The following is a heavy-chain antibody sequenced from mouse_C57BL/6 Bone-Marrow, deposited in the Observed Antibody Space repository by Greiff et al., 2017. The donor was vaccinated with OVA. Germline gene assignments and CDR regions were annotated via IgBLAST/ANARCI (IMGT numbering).Heavy chain of an antibody. J-gene: IGHJ2*01. D-gene: IGHD1-1*01. CDR2: IHPSDNDT. V-gene: IGHV1-74*01. Sequence: QVHVKQPGAELVKPGASVKLSCKASGYTFTSYWMYWVMQRPGQGLEWIGRIHPSDNDTNYNQKFKGKATMTVDKSYSTAYMQLSRLTAEDSAVYCCAICYCYGSSYLDYWGQGTTVTVSS. CDR1: GYTFTSYW. CDR3: AICYCYGSSYLDY.